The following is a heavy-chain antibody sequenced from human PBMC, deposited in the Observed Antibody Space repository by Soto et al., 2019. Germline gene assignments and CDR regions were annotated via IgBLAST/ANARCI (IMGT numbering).Heavy chain of an antibody. CDR3: AKDYSNYVF. Sequence: PGGSLRLSCAASGFTFSSYAMTWVRQAPGKGLEWVSAITGSGGNTYYADSVKGRFTISRDNSNNTLYLQMNSLRAEDTAVYYCAKDYSNYVFWGQGTLVTVSS. J-gene: IGHJ4*02. CDR1: GFTFSSYA. V-gene: IGHV3-23*01. CDR2: ITGSGGNT. D-gene: IGHD4-4*01.